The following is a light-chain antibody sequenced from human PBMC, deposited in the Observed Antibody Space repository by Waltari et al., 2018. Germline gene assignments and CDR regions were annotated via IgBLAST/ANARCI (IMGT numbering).Light chain of an antibody. CDR3: QQSYSIPCA. J-gene: IGKJ2*01. CDR1: QSISNY. Sequence: DIQLTQSPSSLSASVGDRVTITCRASQSISNYLNWYQVKPGKAPKLLISAASTLQGGVASRFSGSGSGADFTLTISNLQRDDYATYYCQQSYSIPCAFGQGTKLEIK. CDR2: AAS. V-gene: IGKV1-39*01.